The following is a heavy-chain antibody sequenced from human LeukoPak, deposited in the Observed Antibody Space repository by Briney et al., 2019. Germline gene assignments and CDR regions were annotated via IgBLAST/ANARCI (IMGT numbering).Heavy chain of an antibody. Sequence: SETLSLTCTVSGGSISSYYWSWIRQPPGKGLEWIGYIDYSGTTNYNPSLKSRVTISVDTSKNQFSLKLSSVTAADTAVYYCASRGGYGSGSDDFDYWGQGTLVTVSS. CDR3: ASRGGYGSGSDDFDY. V-gene: IGHV4-59*12. J-gene: IGHJ4*02. CDR1: GGSISSYY. D-gene: IGHD3-10*01. CDR2: IDYSGTT.